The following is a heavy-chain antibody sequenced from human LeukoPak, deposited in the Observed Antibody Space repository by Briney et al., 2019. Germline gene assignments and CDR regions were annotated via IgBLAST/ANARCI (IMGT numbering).Heavy chain of an antibody. CDR2: ISAYNGHT. J-gene: IGHJ4*02. CDR1: GYTFTKYG. CDR3: ARTGIDYGDYGLLDY. Sequence: ASVKVSCKASGYTFTKYGITWVRQAPGQGPEWVGWISAYNGHTESAQKFQGRVTMTTDTSTNTAYMELRSLRSDDTPVYYCARTGIDYGDYGLLDYWGQGSLVTVSS. V-gene: IGHV1-18*01. D-gene: IGHD4-17*01.